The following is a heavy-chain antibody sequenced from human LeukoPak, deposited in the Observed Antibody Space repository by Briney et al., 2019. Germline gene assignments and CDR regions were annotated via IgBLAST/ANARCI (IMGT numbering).Heavy chain of an antibody. D-gene: IGHD6-13*01. J-gene: IGHJ4*02. CDR2: IYYSGST. Sequence: SETLSLTCTVSGGSISSGGYYWSWIRQHPGKGLEWIGYIYYSGSTYYNPSLKSRVTISVGTSKNQFSLKLSSVTAADTAVYYCARRTAAAGYFDYWGQGTLVTVSS. CDR3: ARRTAAAGYFDY. CDR1: GGSISSGGYY. V-gene: IGHV4-31*03.